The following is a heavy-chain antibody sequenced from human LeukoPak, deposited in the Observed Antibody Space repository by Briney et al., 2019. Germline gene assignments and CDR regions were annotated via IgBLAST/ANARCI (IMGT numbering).Heavy chain of an antibody. CDR3: TRVMEIVVSRGWFDP. CDR1: GFTFGDYA. D-gene: IGHD3-22*01. J-gene: IGHJ5*02. CDR2: IRSKAYGGTT. Sequence: GGSLRLSCTASGFTFGDYAMSWFRQAPGKGLEWVGFIRSKAYGGTTEYAASVKGRFTISRDDSKSIAYLQMNSLKTEDTAVYYCTRVMEIVVSRGWFDPWGQGTLVTVSS. V-gene: IGHV3-49*03.